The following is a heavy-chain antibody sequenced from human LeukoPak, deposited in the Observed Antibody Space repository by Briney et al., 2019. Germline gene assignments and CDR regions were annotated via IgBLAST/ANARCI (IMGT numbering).Heavy chain of an antibody. V-gene: IGHV4-30-2*01. Sequence: SQTLSLTCTVSGGSISSGGYYWSWIRQPPGKGLEWIGYIYHSGSTYYNPSLKSRVTISVDTSKNQSSLKLSSVTAADTAVYYCASLYGDYVHDAFDIWGQGTMVTVSS. D-gene: IGHD4-17*01. CDR2: IYHSGST. J-gene: IGHJ3*02. CDR3: ASLYGDYVHDAFDI. CDR1: GGSISSGGYY.